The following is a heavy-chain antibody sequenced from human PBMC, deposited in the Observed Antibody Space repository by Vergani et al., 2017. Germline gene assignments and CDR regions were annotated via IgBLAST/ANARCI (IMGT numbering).Heavy chain of an antibody. J-gene: IGHJ4*02. CDR2: ISSSSSTI. CDR1: GFTFSSYS. D-gene: IGHD1-26*01. V-gene: IGHV3-48*01. Sequence: EVQLVESGGGLVQPGGSLRLSCAASGFTFSSYSMNGVRQSPGYGLEWGSYISSSSSTIYYADSVKGRFTISRDNAKNSLYLQMNSLRAEATAVYYCASVPGLVVGATEDYWGQGTLVTVSS. CDR3: ASVPGLVVGATEDY.